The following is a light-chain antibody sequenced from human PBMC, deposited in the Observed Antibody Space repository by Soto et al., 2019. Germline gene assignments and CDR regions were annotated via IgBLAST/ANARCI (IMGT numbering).Light chain of an antibody. CDR3: QQYNNWPSWT. CDR1: QRVTTN. Sequence: EIVMTQSPATLSVSPGERATLSFRVSQRVTTNLPRYQQTPGPVPMLLIYGASTRATGIPARFSGSGSGTEFTLTISSLQSEDFAVYYCQQYNNWPSWTFGQGTKV. CDR2: GAS. J-gene: IGKJ1*01. V-gene: IGKV3-15*01.